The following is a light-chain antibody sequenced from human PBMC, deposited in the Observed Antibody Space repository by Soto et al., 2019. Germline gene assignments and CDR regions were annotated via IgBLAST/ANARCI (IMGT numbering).Light chain of an antibody. CDR1: NSDVGGYNY. CDR2: EVS. J-gene: IGLJ1*01. V-gene: IGLV2-14*01. CDR3: SSYTSISTLYV. Sequence: QSVLTQPASVSGSPGQSITISCTGTNSDVGGYNYVSWYQQHPGKAPELMIYEVSHRPSGVSNRFSGSKSDNTASLTISGLXAEDEADYYCSSYTSISTLYVFGTGTRSPS.